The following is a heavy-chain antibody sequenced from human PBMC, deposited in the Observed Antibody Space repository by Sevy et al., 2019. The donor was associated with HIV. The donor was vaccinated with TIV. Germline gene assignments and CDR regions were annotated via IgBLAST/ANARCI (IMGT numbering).Heavy chain of an antibody. D-gene: IGHD6-19*01. CDR2: IWYDATNK. Sequence: GGSLRLSCAASGFSFSGYGMHWVRQAPGKGLEWVAVIWYDATNKEYADSVKGRFTISRDNSKNTLYLQMNSLRAEDTAVYYCAXESIAVAGIGYYFNYWGQGTLVTVSS. CDR1: GFSFSGYG. J-gene: IGHJ4*02. V-gene: IGHV3-33*01. CDR3: AXESIAVAGIGYYFNY.